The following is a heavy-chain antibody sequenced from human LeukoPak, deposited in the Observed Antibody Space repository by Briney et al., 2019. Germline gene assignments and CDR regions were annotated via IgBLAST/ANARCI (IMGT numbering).Heavy chain of an antibody. CDR2: IRSKANSYAT. CDR1: GFTFSGSA. Sequence: PGGSLRPSCAASGFTFSGSAMHWVRQASGKGLEWVGRIRSKANSYATAYAASVKGRFTISRDDSKNTAYLQMNSLKTEDTAVYYCTRSWAYYYGSGSDYWGQGTLVTVSS. V-gene: IGHV3-73*01. J-gene: IGHJ4*02. D-gene: IGHD3-10*01. CDR3: TRSWAYYYGSGSDY.